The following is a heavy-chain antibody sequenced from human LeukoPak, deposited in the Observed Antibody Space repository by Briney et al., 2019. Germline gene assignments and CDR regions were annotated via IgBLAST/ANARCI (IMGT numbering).Heavy chain of an antibody. CDR2: ISSSSDTI. D-gene: IGHD2-2*01. V-gene: IGHV3-48*01. CDR3: AREVGDIVVVPAAKDYYGMDV. CDR1: GFTFSSYS. J-gene: IGHJ6*02. Sequence: GGSLRLSCAASGFTFSSYSMNWVRQAPGKGLEWVSYISSSSDTIYYADSVKGRFTISRDNAKRSLYLQMNSLRAEDTAVYYCAREVGDIVVVPAAKDYYGMDVWGQGTTVTVSS.